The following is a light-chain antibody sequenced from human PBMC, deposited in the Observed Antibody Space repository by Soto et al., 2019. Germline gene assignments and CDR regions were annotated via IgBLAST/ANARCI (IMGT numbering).Light chain of an antibody. J-gene: IGKJ1*01. Sequence: EIVMTQSPATLSVSPGERATLSCRASQSISSNLAWYQQKPGQAPRLLMFRTSSRATGFPARFSGSGSGTEFTLTISSLQSEDFAVYYCQQYNNRLWTFGQGTKVDI. V-gene: IGKV3-15*01. CDR1: QSISSN. CDR2: RTS. CDR3: QQYNNRLWT.